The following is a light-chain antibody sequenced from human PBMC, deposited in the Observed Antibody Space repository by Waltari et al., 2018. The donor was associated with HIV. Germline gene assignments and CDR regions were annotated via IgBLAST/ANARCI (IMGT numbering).Light chain of an antibody. J-gene: IGLJ2*01. CDR1: SLRISY. CDR2: ARN. V-gene: IGLV3-19*01. Sequence: SSELTQDPAMSVALVQTVKNTSQGYSLRISYARWYKQKPGQAPVVVMYARNKRPSGIPDLFSGSSSGNTASLTITGAQAEDEADYYCESRDSNANHAVFGGGTKVTVL. CDR3: ESRDSNANHAV.